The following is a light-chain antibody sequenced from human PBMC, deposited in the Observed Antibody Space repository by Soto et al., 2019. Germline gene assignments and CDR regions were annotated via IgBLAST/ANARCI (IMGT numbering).Light chain of an antibody. Sequence: SYELTQPPSESVSPGQTASITCSGDKLGDKYACWFQQKPGQSPVLVIYQDSKRPSGIPERFSGSNSGNTATLTISGTQGMDEADYYCQTWDSSTVVFGGGTKLTVL. J-gene: IGLJ2*01. V-gene: IGLV3-1*01. CDR2: QDS. CDR1: KLGDKY. CDR3: QTWDSSTVV.